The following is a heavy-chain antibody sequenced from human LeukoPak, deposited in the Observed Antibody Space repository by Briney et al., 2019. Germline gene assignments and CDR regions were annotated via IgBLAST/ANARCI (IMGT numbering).Heavy chain of an antibody. J-gene: IGHJ1*01. Sequence: SETLSLTCTVSGGSISSGDYYWSWIRQPPGKGLEWIGYIYYSGSTYYNPSLKSRVTISVDTSKNQFSLKLSSVTAADTAVYYCARDSGDIVDRAVQHWGQGTLVTVSS. D-gene: IGHD2-15*01. CDR2: IYYSGST. CDR3: ARDSGDIVDRAVQH. V-gene: IGHV4-30-4*08. CDR1: GGSISSGDYY.